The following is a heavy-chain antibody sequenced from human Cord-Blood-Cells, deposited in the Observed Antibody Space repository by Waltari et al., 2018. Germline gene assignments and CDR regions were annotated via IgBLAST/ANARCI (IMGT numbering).Heavy chain of an antibody. V-gene: IGHV2-26*01. CDR3: ARNGGSWNDTKYNWFDP. Sequence: QVTLKESGPVLVKPTETLTLTCTVPGFSLSNARMGVSWTRQPPGKALEWLAHIFSNDEKSYSTSLKSRLTISKDTSKSQVVLTMTNMDPVDTATYYCARNGGSWNDTKYNWFDPWGQGTLVTVSS. D-gene: IGHD1-1*01. CDR2: IFSNDEK. J-gene: IGHJ5*02. CDR1: GFSLSNARMG.